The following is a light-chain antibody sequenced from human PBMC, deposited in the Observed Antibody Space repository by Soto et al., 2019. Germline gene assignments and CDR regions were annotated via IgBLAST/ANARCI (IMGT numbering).Light chain of an antibody. J-gene: IGLJ1*01. CDR1: SSDIGAYDY. V-gene: IGLV1-51*01. CDR2: DDN. Sequence: HSVLTQPASLSGSPGQSISISCTETSSDIGAYDYVSWFQQHPGKAPKLMIYDDNKRPSGIPDRFSGSKSGTSATLGITGFQTGDEADYYCGSWDSSLSAYVFGTGTKVTV. CDR3: GSWDSSLSAYV.